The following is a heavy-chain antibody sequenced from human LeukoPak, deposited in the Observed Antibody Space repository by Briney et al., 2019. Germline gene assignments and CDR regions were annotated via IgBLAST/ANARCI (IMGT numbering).Heavy chain of an antibody. CDR3: AKAVGATPYYYYYMDV. CDR2: ISDNGGGT. CDR1: GFTFSSYA. J-gene: IGHJ6*03. V-gene: IGHV3-23*01. D-gene: IGHD1-26*01. Sequence: GGSLRLSCAASGFTFSSYAMTWVRQAPGKGLEWVSTISDNGGGTYYADSVKGRFTISRDNSKNTLYVQMNSLRAEDTAVYYCAKAVGATPYYYYYMDVWGKGTTVTVSS.